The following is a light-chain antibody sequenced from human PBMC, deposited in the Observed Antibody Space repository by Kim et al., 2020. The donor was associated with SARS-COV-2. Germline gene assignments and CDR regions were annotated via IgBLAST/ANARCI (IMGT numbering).Light chain of an antibody. CDR2: GTS. Sequence: EIVLTQSPGTLSLSLGERATLSCRASQTLITDSLAWYQQKPGQAPRIVIYGTSRRAGGIPDRFTGSGSGTDFTLTISRLEPEDFAVYYCQQFFTSVYTFGQGTKLEI. CDR1: QTLITDS. J-gene: IGKJ2*01. V-gene: IGKV3-20*01. CDR3: QQFFTSVYT.